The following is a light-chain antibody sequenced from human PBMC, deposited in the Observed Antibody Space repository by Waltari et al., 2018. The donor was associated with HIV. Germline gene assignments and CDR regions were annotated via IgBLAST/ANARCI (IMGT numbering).Light chain of an antibody. CDR3: SSYGDSLRVL. J-gene: IGLJ3*02. V-gene: IGLV2-8*01. CDR1: SSDIGAYDS. CDR2: EVT. Sequence: QSALTQPPSASGSLGQSVTISCTGSSSDIGAYDSASWFQQHPRSAPKLLLYEVTRRPSTVSDRVSGSKSGSTAFLTVAGLQPDDEATYFCSSYGDSLRVLFGGGTNVTVL.